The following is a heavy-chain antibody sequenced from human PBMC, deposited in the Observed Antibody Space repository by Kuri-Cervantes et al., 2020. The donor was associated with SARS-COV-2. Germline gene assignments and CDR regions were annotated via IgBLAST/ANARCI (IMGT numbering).Heavy chain of an antibody. CDR1: GFDFSTYS. J-gene: IGHJ6*02. CDR2: IVGPSNSSI. V-gene: IGHV3-21*06. Sequence: GGSLRLSCAASGFDFSTYSMNWVRQAPGKGLEWVSSIVGPSNSSIYYADSVKGRLTMSRDNAKDSLYLQMNSLRADDTAVYYCARVYYYYGMDVWGQGTTVTVSS. CDR3: ARVYYYYGMDV.